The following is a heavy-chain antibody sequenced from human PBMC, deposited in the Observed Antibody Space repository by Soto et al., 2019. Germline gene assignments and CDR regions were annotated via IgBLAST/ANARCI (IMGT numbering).Heavy chain of an antibody. CDR2: INAGNGNT. V-gene: IGHV1-3*01. D-gene: IGHD3-10*01. J-gene: IGHJ3*02. Sequence: QVQLVQSGAEVKKPGASVKVSCKASGYTFTSYAMHWVRQAPGQRLEWMGWINAGNGNTKYSQKFQGRVTITRDTSASTAYMELSSLRSEDTAVYYCASYGSGSYYPLDASDIWGQGTMVTVSS. CDR1: GYTFTSYA. CDR3: ASYGSGSYYPLDASDI.